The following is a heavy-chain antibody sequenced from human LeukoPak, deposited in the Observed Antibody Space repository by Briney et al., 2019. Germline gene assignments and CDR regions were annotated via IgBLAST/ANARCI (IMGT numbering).Heavy chain of an antibody. D-gene: IGHD6-6*01. Sequence: SSVKVSCKASVGTFSSYSISWGRQPPAQGLESRGGIIPIFGTANYAQKFQGRVTITADKSTSTAYMELSSLRSEDTAVYYCAGDSIAARPGDYYYYMDVWGKGTTVTISS. CDR2: IIPIFGTA. CDR1: VGTFSSYS. J-gene: IGHJ6*03. V-gene: IGHV1-69*06. CDR3: AGDSIAARPGDYYYYMDV.